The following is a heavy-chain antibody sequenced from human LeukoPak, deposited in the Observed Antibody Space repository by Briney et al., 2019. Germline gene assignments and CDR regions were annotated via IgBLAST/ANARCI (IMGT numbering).Heavy chain of an antibody. V-gene: IGHV5-51*01. CDR2: IYPGDSDT. D-gene: IGHD3-22*01. CDR1: GYSFTSYW. CDR3: ARLSYYRDSSGYYAWFDP. J-gene: IGHJ5*02. Sequence: GESLKISCKSSGYSFTSYWIGWVRQMPGKGLEWMGIIYPGDSDTRYSPSFQGQVTISADKSISTAYLQWSSLKASDTAMYYCARLSYYRDSSGYYAWFDPWGQGTLVTVSS.